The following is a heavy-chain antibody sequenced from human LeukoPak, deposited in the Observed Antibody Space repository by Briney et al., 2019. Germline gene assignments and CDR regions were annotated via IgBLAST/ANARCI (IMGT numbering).Heavy chain of an antibody. D-gene: IGHD3-10*02. Sequence: GGSLRLSCAASGFTFSSYSMNWVRQAPGKGLEWVSSISSSSSYIYYADSVKGRLTISRDNAKNSLYLQMNSLRAEDTAVYYCARVMFGKSLFDYWGQGTLVTVSS. J-gene: IGHJ4*02. CDR2: ISSSSSYI. V-gene: IGHV3-21*01. CDR3: ARVMFGKSLFDY. CDR1: GFTFSSYS.